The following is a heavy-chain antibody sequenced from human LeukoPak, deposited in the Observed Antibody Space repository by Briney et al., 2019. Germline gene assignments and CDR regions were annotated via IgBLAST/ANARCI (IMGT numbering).Heavy chain of an antibody. V-gene: IGHV3-48*03. CDR2: ISTSGNTR. Sequence: GGSLRLSCAASGFTFSSYEMNWVRQAPGKGLEWVSYISTSGNTRYYADSVKGRFTISRDNAKNSLYPQMNSLRVEDTAVYYCARELSGTTSYYFDYWGQGTLVTVSS. CDR1: GFTFSSYE. J-gene: IGHJ4*02. CDR3: ARELSGTTSYYFDY. D-gene: IGHD1-7*01.